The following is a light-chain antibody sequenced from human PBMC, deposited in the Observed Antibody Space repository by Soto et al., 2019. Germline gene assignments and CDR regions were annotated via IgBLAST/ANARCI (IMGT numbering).Light chain of an antibody. CDR3: QQTHSTPPGT. J-gene: IGKJ1*01. Sequence: DIQMTQSPSSLSASVGDRATITCRASQSISSYLNWYQLKPGKAPKLLIYAAPSLQSWVPSRFSGSGSGTDFTLTISSLQPEDFATYYCQQTHSTPPGTFGQGTKVEIE. V-gene: IGKV1-39*01. CDR1: QSISSY. CDR2: AAP.